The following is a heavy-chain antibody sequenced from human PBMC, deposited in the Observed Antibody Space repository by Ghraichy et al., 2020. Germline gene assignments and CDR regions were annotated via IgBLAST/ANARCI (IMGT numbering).Heavy chain of an antibody. CDR2: IWYDGSNK. D-gene: IGHD1-26*01. J-gene: IGHJ4*02. V-gene: IGHV3-33*01. CDR3: ARDWEEGEIGFGY. CDR1: GFTFSSYG. Sequence: LNISCAASGFTFSSYGMHWVRQAPGKGLEWVAVIWYDGSNKYYADSVKGRFTISRDNSKNTLYLQMNSLRAEDTAVYYCARDWEEGEIGFGYWGQGTLVTVSS.